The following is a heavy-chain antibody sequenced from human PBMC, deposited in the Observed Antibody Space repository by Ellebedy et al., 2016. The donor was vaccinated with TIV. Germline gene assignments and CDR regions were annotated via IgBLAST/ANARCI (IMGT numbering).Heavy chain of an antibody. J-gene: IGHJ3*02. V-gene: IGHV3-48*04. D-gene: IGHD3-10*01. Sequence: GESLKISCAASGFTFSIYSMNWVRQAPGKGLEWVSYISSGGSTMKYADSAKGRFTISRDNADNSLYLQMNSLRADDTAVYYCARDRTGVLDIWGQGTMVTVSS. CDR3: ARDRTGVLDI. CDR2: ISSGGSTM. CDR1: GFTFSIYS.